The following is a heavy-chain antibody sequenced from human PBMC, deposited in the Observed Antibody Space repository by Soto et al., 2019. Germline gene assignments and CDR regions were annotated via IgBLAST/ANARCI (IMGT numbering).Heavy chain of an antibody. CDR3: AKDIGDSSSWYEGDYFDY. V-gene: IGHV3-43*01. CDR1: GFTFDDYT. D-gene: IGHD6-13*01. CDR2: ISWDGGST. J-gene: IGHJ4*02. Sequence: GGSLRLSCAASGFTFDDYTMHWVRQAPGKGLGWVSLISWDGGSTYYADSVKGRFTISRDNSKNSLYLQMNSLRTEDTAVYYCAKDIGDSSSWYEGDYFDYWGQGTLVTVSS.